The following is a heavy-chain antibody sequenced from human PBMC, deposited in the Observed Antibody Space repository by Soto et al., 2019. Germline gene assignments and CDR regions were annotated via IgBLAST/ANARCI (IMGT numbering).Heavy chain of an antibody. CDR1: GGSIISYY. CDR2: IHHSGST. V-gene: IGHV4-59*01. D-gene: IGHD6-19*01. CDR3: AREVRSNTGWYWDY. Sequence: QVQLQESGPGLVKPSETLSLTCTVSGGSIISYYWSWIRQSPEKGLEWIGYIHHSGSTLYNPSLNDRSTVSLDRSNNQFSLKLTSVTAADTALYYCAREVRSNTGWYWDYWGQGTLVTGSS. J-gene: IGHJ4*02.